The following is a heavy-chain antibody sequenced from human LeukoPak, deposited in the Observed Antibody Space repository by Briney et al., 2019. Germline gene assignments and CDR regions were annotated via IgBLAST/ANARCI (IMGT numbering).Heavy chain of an antibody. Sequence: SETLSLTCTVSGAPLSSYYWSWIRQPPGKGLEWIGYIYYDGSTNYNPSLQSRVTISVDTSKNQFSVKLSSVTAADTAVYYCARSRVIGASPYYCDYWGQGTLVTVSS. D-gene: IGHD1-26*01. V-gene: IGHV4-59*01. CDR1: GAPLSSYY. CDR2: IYYDGST. CDR3: ARSRVIGASPYYCDY. J-gene: IGHJ4*02.